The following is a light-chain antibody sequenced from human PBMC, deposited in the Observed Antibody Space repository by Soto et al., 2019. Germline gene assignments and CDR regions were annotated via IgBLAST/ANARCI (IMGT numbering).Light chain of an antibody. V-gene: IGLV2-14*01. CDR1: SSDVGGYNY. J-gene: IGLJ1*01. CDR3: SSYTSSSTYV. Sequence: QSVLTQPAPVSGSPGQSITISCTGTSSDVGGYNYVSWYQQHPGKAPKLIIYDVSNWPSGVSNRFSGSKSGNTASLTISGLQAEDEADYYFSSYTSSSTYVFGTGTQLTVL. CDR2: DVS.